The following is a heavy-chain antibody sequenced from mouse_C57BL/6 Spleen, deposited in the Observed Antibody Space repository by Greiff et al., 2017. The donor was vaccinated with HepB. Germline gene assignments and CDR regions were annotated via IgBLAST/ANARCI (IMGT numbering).Heavy chain of an antibody. V-gene: IGHV5-16*01. CDR3: AREEGYDRGYYFDY. D-gene: IGHD2-2*01. J-gene: IGHJ2*01. Sequence: EVHLVESEGGLVQPGSSMKLSCTASGFTFSDYYMAWVRQVPEKGLEWVANINYDGSSTYYLDSLKSRFIISRDNAKNILYLQMSSLKSEDTATYDWAREEGYDRGYYFDYWGQGTTLTVSS. CDR2: INYDGSST. CDR1: GFTFSDYY.